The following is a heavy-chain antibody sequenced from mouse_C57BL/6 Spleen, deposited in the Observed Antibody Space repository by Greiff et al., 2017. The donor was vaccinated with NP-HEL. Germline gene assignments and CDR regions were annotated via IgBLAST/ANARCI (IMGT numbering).Heavy chain of an antibody. CDR3: ARSYYYGSSYRFDY. CDR2: IYPRSGNT. Sequence: QVQLQQSGAELARPGASVKLSCKASGYTFTSYGISWVKQRTGQGLEWIGEIYPRSGNTYYNEKFKGKATLTADKSSSTAYMELRSLTSEDSAVYFCARSYYYGSSYRFDYWGQGTTLTVSS. J-gene: IGHJ2*01. V-gene: IGHV1-81*01. D-gene: IGHD1-1*01. CDR1: GYTFTSYG.